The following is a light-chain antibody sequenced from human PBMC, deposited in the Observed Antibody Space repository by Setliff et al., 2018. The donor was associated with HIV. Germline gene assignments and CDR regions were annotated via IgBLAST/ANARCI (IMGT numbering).Light chain of an antibody. CDR2: DVN. Sequence: QSVLTQPPSASGSPGQSVTISCTGTSSDVGGHEHVSGYQQHPGKAPKLMIYDVNKRPSGVPDRFSASKSGNTASLTVSGLQADDEADYYCASYAGDGVHDIYVFGTGTKVTVL. J-gene: IGLJ1*01. CDR1: SSDVGGHEH. V-gene: IGLV2-8*01. CDR3: ASYAGDGVHDIYV.